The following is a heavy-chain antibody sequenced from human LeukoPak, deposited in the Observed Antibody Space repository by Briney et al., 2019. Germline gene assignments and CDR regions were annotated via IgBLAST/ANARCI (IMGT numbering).Heavy chain of an antibody. V-gene: IGHV1-24*01. J-gene: IGHJ4*02. CDR3: ATLDSYYDNSGRPLLPD. Sequence: ASVKVSCKVSGYSVTELSMHWVRQAPGLGLEWVGGFNREDAAPVYAQQFQGRVTMTEDTSTDTAYMELSSLRSEDTALYYCATLDSYYDNSGRPLLPDSGQGTLVTVSS. CDR2: FNREDAAP. CDR1: GYSVTELS. D-gene: IGHD3-22*01.